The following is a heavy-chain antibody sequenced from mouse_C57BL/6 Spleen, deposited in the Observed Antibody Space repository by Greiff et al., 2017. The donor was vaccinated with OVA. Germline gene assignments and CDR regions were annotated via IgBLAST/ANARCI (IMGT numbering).Heavy chain of an antibody. CDR1: GYTFTSYT. CDR2: INPSSGYT. CDR3: ARDGDWDAWFAY. J-gene: IGHJ3*01. D-gene: IGHD4-1*01. V-gene: IGHV1-4*01. Sequence: QVHVKQSGAELARPGASVKMSCKASGYTFTSYTMHWVKQRPGQGLEWIGYINPSSGYTKYNQKFKDKATLTADKSSSTAYMQLSSLTSEDSAVYYCARDGDWDAWFAYWGQGTLVTVSA.